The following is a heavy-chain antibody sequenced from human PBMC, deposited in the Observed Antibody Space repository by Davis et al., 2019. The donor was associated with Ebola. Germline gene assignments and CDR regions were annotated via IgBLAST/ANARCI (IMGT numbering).Heavy chain of an antibody. CDR2: ISAYNGNT. V-gene: IGHV1-18*04. CDR1: GYTFTSYG. CDR3: ARRVTMVRGVHYYYYGMDV. Sequence: AASVKVSCKASGYTFTSYGISWVRQAPGQGLEWMGWISAYNGNTNYAQKLQGRATMTTDTSTSTAYMELRSLRSDDTAVYYCARRVTMVRGVHYYYYGMDVWGQGTTVTVSS. D-gene: IGHD3-10*01. J-gene: IGHJ6*02.